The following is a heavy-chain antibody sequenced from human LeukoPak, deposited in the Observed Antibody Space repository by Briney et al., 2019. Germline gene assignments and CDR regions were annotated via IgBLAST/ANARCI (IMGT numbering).Heavy chain of an antibody. CDR1: GGSISSYY. V-gene: IGHV4-39*01. J-gene: IGHJ4*02. CDR3: ARRYLRYFDWLLDQFDY. CDR2: IYYSGST. Sequence: SETLSLTCTVSGGSISSYYWSWIRQPPGKGLEWIGSIYYSGSTYYNPSLKSRVTISVDTSKNQFSLKLSSVTAADTAVYYCARRYLRYFDWLLDQFDYWGQGTLVTVSS. D-gene: IGHD3-9*01.